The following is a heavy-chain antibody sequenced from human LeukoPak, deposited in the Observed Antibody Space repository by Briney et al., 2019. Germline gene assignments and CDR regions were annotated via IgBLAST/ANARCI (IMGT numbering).Heavy chain of an antibody. V-gene: IGHV4-34*01. J-gene: IGHJ1*01. CDR2: INHSGST. D-gene: IGHD1-26*01. CDR1: GGSFSNYY. CDR3: ARRGAVGALVRYFHH. Sequence: SETLSLTCAVYGGSFSNYYWNWIRQPPGKGLEWIGEINHSGSTNYNPSLKSRVTISVDTSKNQFSLELSSVTAADTAVYYCARRGAVGALVRYFHHWGQGTLVTVSS.